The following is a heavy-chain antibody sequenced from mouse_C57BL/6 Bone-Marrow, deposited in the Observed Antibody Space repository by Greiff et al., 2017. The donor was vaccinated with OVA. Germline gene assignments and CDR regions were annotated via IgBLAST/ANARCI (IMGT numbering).Heavy chain of an antibody. Sequence: QVQLQQPGAELVKPGASVKLSCKASGYTFTSYWMQWVKQRPGQGLEWIGEIDPSDSYTNYNQKFKGKATLTVDTSSSTAYMQLSSLTSEDSAVYYCARKRYGADYWGQGTTLTVSS. CDR3: ARKRYGADY. CDR2: IDPSDSYT. D-gene: IGHD1-1*01. CDR1: GYTFTSYW. J-gene: IGHJ2*01. V-gene: IGHV1-50*01.